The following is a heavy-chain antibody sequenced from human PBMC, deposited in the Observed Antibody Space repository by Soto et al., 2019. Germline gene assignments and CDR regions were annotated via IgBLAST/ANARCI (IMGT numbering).Heavy chain of an antibody. CDR1: GGTFSSYA. CDR2: IIPIFGTA. Sequence: ASVKVSCKASGGTFSSYAISWVRQAPGQGLEWMGGIIPIFGTANYAQKFQGRVTITADKSTSTAYMELSSLRSEDTAVYYCAREDRAGTKNYWGKGTLVTVSS. CDR3: AREDRAGTKNY. V-gene: IGHV1-69*06. J-gene: IGHJ4*02. D-gene: IGHD1-7*01.